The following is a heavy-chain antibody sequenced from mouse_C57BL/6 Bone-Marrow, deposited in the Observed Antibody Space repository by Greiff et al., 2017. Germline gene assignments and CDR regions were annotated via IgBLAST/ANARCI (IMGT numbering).Heavy chain of an antibody. V-gene: IGHV5-4*01. J-gene: IGHJ4*01. CDR3: VRDRAVHYAMDY. Sequence: VQLKESGGGLVKPGGSLKLSCAASGFTFSSYAMSWVRQTPETRLEWVATISDGGSYTYYPDNVKGRFTISRDNDKNNLYLQMSHLKSVDTALYYCVRDRAVHYAMDYWGQGTSVTVSS. CDR1: GFTFSSYA. CDR2: ISDGGSYT.